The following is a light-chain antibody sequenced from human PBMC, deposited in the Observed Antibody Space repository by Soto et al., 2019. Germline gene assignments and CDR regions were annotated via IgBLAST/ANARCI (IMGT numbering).Light chain of an antibody. Sequence: ALTQPASVSGSPGQSITISCTGTSSDIGTYNLVSWYQQHPGKAPKVMIYEGSERPSGISSRFSASKSGNTASLTISGLQAEDEADYYCCSYAGSGTFVFGTGTKVTVL. CDR3: CSYAGSGTFV. CDR2: EGS. CDR1: SSDIGTYNL. V-gene: IGLV2-23*01. J-gene: IGLJ1*01.